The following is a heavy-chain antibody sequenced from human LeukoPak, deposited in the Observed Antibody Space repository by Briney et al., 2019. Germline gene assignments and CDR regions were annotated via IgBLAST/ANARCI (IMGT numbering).Heavy chain of an antibody. D-gene: IGHD1-26*01. Sequence: KTSETLSLTCAVYGGSFSGYYWSWIRQPPGKGLEWIGEINHSGSTNYNPSLKSRVTISVDTSKNQFSLKLSSVTAADTAVYYCARSGGSYHGGYFDYWGQGTLVTVSS. CDR1: GGSFSGYY. CDR3: ARSGGSYHGGYFDY. V-gene: IGHV4-34*01. CDR2: INHSGST. J-gene: IGHJ4*02.